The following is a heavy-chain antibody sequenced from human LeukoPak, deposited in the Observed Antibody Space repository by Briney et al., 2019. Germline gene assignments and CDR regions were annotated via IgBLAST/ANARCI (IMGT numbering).Heavy chain of an antibody. J-gene: IGHJ4*02. V-gene: IGHV4-61*02. CDR1: GYSISSGYY. Sequence: KSSETLSLTCTVSGYSISSGYYWSWIRPPAGKGLEWIGRIYTSGSTNYNPSLKSRVTISVDTSKNQFSLKLSSVTAADTAVYYCARDRLGLYPLDYWGQGTLVTVSS. CDR3: ARDRLGLYPLDY. CDR2: IYTSGST. D-gene: IGHD2-2*02.